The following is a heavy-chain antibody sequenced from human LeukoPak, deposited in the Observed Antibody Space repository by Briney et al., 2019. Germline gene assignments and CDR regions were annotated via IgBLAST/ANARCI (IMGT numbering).Heavy chain of an antibody. D-gene: IGHD3-10*01. CDR3: AAVWFGELPYNRFDP. CDR1: GYTLTELS. V-gene: IGHV1-24*01. CDR2: FDPEDGET. J-gene: IGHJ5*02. Sequence: ASVKVSCKVSGYTLTELSMHWVRQAPGKGLEWMGGFDPEDGETIYAQKFQGRVTMTEDTSTDTAYMELSSLRSEDTAVYYCAAVWFGELPYNRFDPWGQGTLVTVSS.